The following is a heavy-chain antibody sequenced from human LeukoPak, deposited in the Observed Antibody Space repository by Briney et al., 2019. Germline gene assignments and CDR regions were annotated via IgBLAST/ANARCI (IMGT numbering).Heavy chain of an antibody. Sequence: GGTLRLSCAASGFTFSSYGMSWVRQAPGKGLEWVAVISYDGSNKYYADSVKGGFTISRDNSKNTLYLQMNSLRAEDTAVYYCAKFFTGEYVRAFDVWGEGTMVTVSS. D-gene: IGHD3-10*02. CDR1: GFTFSSYG. CDR2: ISYDGSNK. V-gene: IGHV3-30*18. CDR3: AKFFTGEYVRAFDV. J-gene: IGHJ3*01.